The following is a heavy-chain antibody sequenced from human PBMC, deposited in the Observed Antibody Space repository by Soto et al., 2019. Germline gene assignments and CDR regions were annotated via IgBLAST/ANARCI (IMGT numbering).Heavy chain of an antibody. J-gene: IGHJ3*02. CDR1: GGSFSGYY. D-gene: IGHD4-17*01. CDR2: INHSGST. V-gene: IGHV4-34*01. CDR3: ARPLRLDAFDI. Sequence: SETLSLTCAVYGGSFSGYYWSWIRQPPGKGLEWIGEINHSGSTNYNPSLKSRVTISVDTSKNQFSLKLSSVTAADTAVYYCARPLRLDAFDIWGQGTMVTVSS.